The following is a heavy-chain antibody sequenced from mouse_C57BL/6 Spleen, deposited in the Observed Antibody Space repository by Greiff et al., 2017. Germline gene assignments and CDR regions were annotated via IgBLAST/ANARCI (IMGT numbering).Heavy chain of an antibody. J-gene: IGHJ3*01. CDR3: TRSRTGTAWFAD. CDR2: IDPETGGT. V-gene: IGHV1-15*01. Sequence: QVHVKQPGAELVRPGASVTLSCKASGYTFTDYEMHWVKQTPVHGLEWIGAIDPETGGTAYNQKFKGKAILTADKSSSTAYMERRSLTSEDSAVYYCTRSRTGTAWFADWGQGTLVTVSA. D-gene: IGHD4-1*01. CDR1: GYTFTDYE.